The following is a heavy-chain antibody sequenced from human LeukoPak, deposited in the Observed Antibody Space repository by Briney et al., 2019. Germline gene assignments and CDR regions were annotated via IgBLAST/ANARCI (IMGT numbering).Heavy chain of an antibody. CDR1: GYSFTSYW. J-gene: IGHJ3*02. CDR2: IYPGDSDT. V-gene: IGHV5-51*01. CDR3: ARQIEGDYGDHVVALDI. D-gene: IGHD4-17*01. Sequence: GESLKISCKGSGYSFTSYWIGWVRQMPGKGLEWMGIIYPGDSDTRYSPSFQGQVTISADKSISTAYLQWSSLKASDTAMYYCARQIEGDYGDHVVALDIWGQGTMVTVSS.